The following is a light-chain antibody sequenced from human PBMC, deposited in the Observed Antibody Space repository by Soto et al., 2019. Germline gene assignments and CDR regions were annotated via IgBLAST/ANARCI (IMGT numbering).Light chain of an antibody. J-gene: IGKJ3*01. CDR1: QSVTSNY. CDR2: GAS. Sequence: EIVLTQSPGTLSLSPGEGATLSCRASQSVTSNYLAWYQQKPGQAPRLLIYGASRRATGIPDRFSGSGSGTDFTLTISRLEPEDFAMFYCQQYGSSPFTFGPGTKVDIK. CDR3: QQYGSSPFT. V-gene: IGKV3-20*01.